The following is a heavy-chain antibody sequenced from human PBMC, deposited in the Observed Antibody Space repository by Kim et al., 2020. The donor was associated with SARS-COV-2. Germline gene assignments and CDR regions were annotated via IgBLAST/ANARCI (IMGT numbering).Heavy chain of an antibody. CDR3: ARDHPVAGPFDY. CDR1: GGTFSSYA. D-gene: IGHD6-19*01. J-gene: IGHJ4*02. V-gene: IGHV1-69*13. CDR2: IIPIFGTA. Sequence: SVKVSCKASGGTFSSYAISWVRQAPGQGLEWMGGIIPIFGTANYAQKFQGRVTITADESTSTAYMELSSLRSEDTAVYYCARDHPVAGPFDYWGQGTLVTVSS.